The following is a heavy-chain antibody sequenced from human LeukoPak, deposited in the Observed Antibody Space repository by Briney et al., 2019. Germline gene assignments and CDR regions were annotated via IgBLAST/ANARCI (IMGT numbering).Heavy chain of an antibody. J-gene: IGHJ6*03. D-gene: IGHD5-18*01. V-gene: IGHV3-7*01. CDR2: IRQDGSEK. CDR1: GFTFSSYW. CDR3: ARESAPRGYTYGSYYSYYYMDV. Sequence: GGSLRLSXAASGFTFSSYWMSWVRQAPGKGLEWVANIRQDGSEKYYVDSVKGRFTISRDNAKKSLYLQMNSLRAEDTAMYYCARESAPRGYTYGSYYSYYYMDVWGKGTTVTVSS.